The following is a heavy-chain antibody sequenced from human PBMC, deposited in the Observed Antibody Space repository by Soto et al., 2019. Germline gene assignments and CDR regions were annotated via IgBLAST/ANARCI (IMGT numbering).Heavy chain of an antibody. CDR2: IYYSGST. J-gene: IGHJ4*02. V-gene: IGHV4-59*01. Sequence: SETLSLTCTVSGGSISSYYWSWIRQPPGKGLEWIGYIYYSGSTNYNPSLKSRVTISVDTSKNQFSLKLSSVTAADTAVYYCARDTYGGNQYFDYWGQGTLVTVSS. D-gene: IGHD2-15*01. CDR3: ARDTYGGNQYFDY. CDR1: GGSISSYY.